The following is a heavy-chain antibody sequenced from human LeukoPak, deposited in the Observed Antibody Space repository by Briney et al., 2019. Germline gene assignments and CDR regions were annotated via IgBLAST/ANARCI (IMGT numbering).Heavy chain of an antibody. J-gene: IGHJ4*02. CDR2: IIPIFGTA. D-gene: IGHD2-2*01. CDR3: ARGDIVVVPGGPAYHFDY. Sequence: ASVKVSCKASGGTFSSYAISWVRQAPGQGLEWIGGIIPIFGTANYAQKFQGRVTITADESTSTAYMELSSLRSEDTAVYYCARGDIVVVPGGPAYHFDYWGQGTLVTVSS. CDR1: GGTFSSYA. V-gene: IGHV1-69*13.